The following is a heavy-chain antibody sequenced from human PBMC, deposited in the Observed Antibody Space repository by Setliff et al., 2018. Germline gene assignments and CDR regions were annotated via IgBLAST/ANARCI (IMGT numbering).Heavy chain of an antibody. CDR1: GYTFTSSG. Sequence: ASVKVSCKASGYTFTSSGISWVRQAPGQGLEWMGWSNAGNGDTKSSQKFQDTITMTADTSASTAYMELSSLGSEDTAVYYWARGRSTYFIDVWGKGTTVTVSS. J-gene: IGHJ6*03. CDR2: SNAGNGDT. CDR3: ARGRSTYFIDV. V-gene: IGHV1-18*01.